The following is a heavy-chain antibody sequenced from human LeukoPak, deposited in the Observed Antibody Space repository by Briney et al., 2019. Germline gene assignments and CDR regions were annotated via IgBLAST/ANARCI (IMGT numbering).Heavy chain of an antibody. V-gene: IGHV4-34*01. CDR2: INHSGST. CDR1: GEYFSTYY. Sequence: SETLSLTCAVYGEYFSTYYYSWIRQPPGKGLEWIGEINHSGSTNYNPSLKSRLTISVDMSKKQFFLRLSSVTAADTAMYYCARPGLAYCGGDCYSSDGYYLDYWGQGTLVTVSS. J-gene: IGHJ4*02. CDR3: ARPGLAYCGGDCYSSDGYYLDY. D-gene: IGHD2-21*01.